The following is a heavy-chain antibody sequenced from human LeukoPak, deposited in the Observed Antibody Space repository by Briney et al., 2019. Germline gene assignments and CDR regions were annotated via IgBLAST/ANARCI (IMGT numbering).Heavy chain of an antibody. D-gene: IGHD3-22*01. J-gene: IGHJ4*01. V-gene: IGHV3-74*01. CDR2: IDGGGSSI. Sequence: GSLRLSCAASGFTFSYHWMHWVRQVPGKGPVWVSRIDGGGSSISYADPVKGRFSISRDNGKSNLYLHMNSLRVEDTGVYYCARGPGSSGGAYVGDYWGHGSLVTVSS. CDR3: ARGPGSSGGAYVGDY. CDR1: GFTFSYHW.